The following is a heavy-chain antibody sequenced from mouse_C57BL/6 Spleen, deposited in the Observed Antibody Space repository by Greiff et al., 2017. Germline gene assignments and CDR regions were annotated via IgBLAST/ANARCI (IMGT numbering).Heavy chain of an antibody. CDR3: ARDAYSNYEDYFDY. CDR2: ISYDGSN. J-gene: IGHJ2*01. D-gene: IGHD2-5*01. CDR1: GYSITSGYY. Sequence: EVQLVESGPGLVKPSQSLSLTCSVTGYSITSGYYWNWIRQFPGNKLEWMGYISYDGSNNYNPSLKNRISITRDTSKNQFFLKLNSVTTEDTATYYCARDAYSNYEDYFDYWGQGTTLTVSS. V-gene: IGHV3-6*01.